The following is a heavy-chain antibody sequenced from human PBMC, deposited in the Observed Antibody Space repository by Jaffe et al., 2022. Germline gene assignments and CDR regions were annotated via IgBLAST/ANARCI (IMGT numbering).Heavy chain of an antibody. V-gene: IGHV3-64*01. J-gene: IGHJ3*02. CDR3: ARDLDTYGFAFDI. CDR1: GFTFTTYP. Sequence: EVQLVESGGALVQPGGSLRLSCAASGFTFTTYPMHWVRQAPGKGLEFVSSILGNGGSPSYANSVKGRFTISRDNSKNMLYLQMGSLRAEDMAVYYCARDLDTYGFAFDIWGQGTLVTVSS. D-gene: IGHD5-18*01. CDR2: ILGNGGSP.